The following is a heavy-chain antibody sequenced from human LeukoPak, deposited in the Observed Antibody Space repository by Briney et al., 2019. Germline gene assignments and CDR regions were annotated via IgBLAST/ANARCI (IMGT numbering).Heavy chain of an antibody. V-gene: IGHV4-59*08. CDR3: ARQRGYSTDY. CDR2: IYYSGST. Sequence: SETLSLTCTVSGGSISSYYWSWIRQPPGKGLEWIGYIYYSGSTNYNPSLKSRVTISVDTSKNQFSLKLNSVTAADTAVYYCARQRGYSTDYWGQGTLVTVSS. CDR1: GGSISSYY. D-gene: IGHD6-13*01. J-gene: IGHJ4*02.